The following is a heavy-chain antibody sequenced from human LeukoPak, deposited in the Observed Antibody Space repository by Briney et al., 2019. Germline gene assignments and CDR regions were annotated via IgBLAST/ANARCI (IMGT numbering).Heavy chain of an antibody. CDR1: GDSISSGDYY. Sequence: SETLSLTCTVSGDSISSGDYYWSWIRQPPGKGLEWIGYFYYSGSTNYNPSLKSRVTMSVETSKNQFSLRLSSVTAADTAVYYCARHGSRALSSAGALDIWGQGTVVTVSS. CDR3: ARHGSRALSSAGALDI. V-gene: IGHV4-30-4*08. D-gene: IGHD1-26*01. J-gene: IGHJ3*02. CDR2: FYYSGST.